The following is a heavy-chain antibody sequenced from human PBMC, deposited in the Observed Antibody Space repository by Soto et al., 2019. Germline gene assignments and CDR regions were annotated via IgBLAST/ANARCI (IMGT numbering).Heavy chain of an antibody. CDR2: ISGSGGTT. CDR1: GFSFSNYA. J-gene: IGHJ4*02. D-gene: IGHD3-22*01. V-gene: IGHV3-23*01. CDR3: AKDHYDSSGYSPFDF. Sequence: GSLRLSCAASGFSFSNYAMTWVRQAPGKGPEWVSIISGSGGTTDYADSVKGRFTISRDNSKSTLYLQMNSLRAEDTALYYCAKDHYDSSGYSPFDFWGQGTLVTVSS.